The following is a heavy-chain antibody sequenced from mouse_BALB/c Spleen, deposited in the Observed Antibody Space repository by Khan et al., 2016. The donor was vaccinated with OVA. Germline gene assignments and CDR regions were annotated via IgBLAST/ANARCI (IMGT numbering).Heavy chain of an antibody. J-gene: IGHJ4*01. CDR2: ITTYSGDT. CDR3: ARLTLRLDY. V-gene: IGHV1S137*01. Sequence: QVQLKESRPELVRPGVSVKISCKGSGYTFTDYGMHWVRQSPAKSLEWIGVITTYSGDTNYNQKFKGKATMTVDKSSSTAYMELARLTSEDSAIYYCARLTLRLDYWGQGTSVTVSS. D-gene: IGHD1-1*01. CDR1: GYTFTDYG.